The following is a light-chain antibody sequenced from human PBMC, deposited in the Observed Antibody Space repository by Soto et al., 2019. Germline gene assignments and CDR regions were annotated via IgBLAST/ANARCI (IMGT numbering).Light chain of an antibody. Sequence: DIQMTQSPSSLSASVGDRVTITCRASQGISNYLAWYQQKPGKVPKLLIYAASTLQSGVPSRFSGSGSGTDCSLTISSLQPEDVATYYCQKSNSAPFTFGPGTKVDIK. V-gene: IGKV1-27*01. J-gene: IGKJ3*01. CDR3: QKSNSAPFT. CDR1: QGISNY. CDR2: AAS.